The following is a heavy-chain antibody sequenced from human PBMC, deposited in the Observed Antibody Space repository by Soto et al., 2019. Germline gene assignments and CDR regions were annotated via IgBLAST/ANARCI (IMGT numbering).Heavy chain of an antibody. J-gene: IGHJ4*02. D-gene: IGHD6-6*01. Sequence: PSETLSITCIFSDGSMSFYYCYWIRQAPGPGLEWIRYVYYNGSTNYNPSLQSRVTISVDTSNTQFSLSLRLVTAADTAVYFCARSIAVPSSHIDHWGQGIRVTVSS. CDR3: ARSIAVPSSHIDH. CDR2: VYYNGST. CDR1: DGSMSFYY. V-gene: IGHV4-59*01.